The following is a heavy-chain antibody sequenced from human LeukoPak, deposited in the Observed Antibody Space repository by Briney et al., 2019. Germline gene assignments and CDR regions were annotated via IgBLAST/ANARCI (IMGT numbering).Heavy chain of an antibody. CDR2: IRSKVYGGAT. CDR1: GFTFDDYA. D-gene: IGHD3-16*01. CDR3: ATDFSRGLAGILDS. Sequence: GGSLRLSCTASGFTFDDYAMNWVRQAPGKGLEWVGSIRSKVYGGATEYAASVRGRFTISRDDSKRIAYLQMNSLKTEDTGVYYCATDFSRGLAGILDSWGQGTLVTVSS. V-gene: IGHV3-49*04. J-gene: IGHJ4*02.